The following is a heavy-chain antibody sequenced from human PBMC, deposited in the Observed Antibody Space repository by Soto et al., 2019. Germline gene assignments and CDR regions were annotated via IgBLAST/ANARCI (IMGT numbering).Heavy chain of an antibody. Sequence: GGSLRLSCAASGFTFSSYGMHWVRQAPGKGLEWVAVISYDGSNKYYADSVKGRFTISRDNSKNTLYLQMNSLRAEDTAVYYCAKDVGKWELLLYYFDYWGQGTLVTVSS. V-gene: IGHV3-30*18. D-gene: IGHD1-26*01. CDR3: AKDVGKWELLLYYFDY. CDR1: GFTFSSYG. CDR2: ISYDGSNK. J-gene: IGHJ4*02.